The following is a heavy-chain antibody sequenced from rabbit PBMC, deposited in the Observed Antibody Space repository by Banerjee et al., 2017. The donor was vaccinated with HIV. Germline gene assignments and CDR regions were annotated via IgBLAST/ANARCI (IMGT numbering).Heavy chain of an antibody. D-gene: IGHD6-1*01. CDR1: GFDLSSYYD. Sequence: QEQLEESGGDLVKPEGSLTLTCTASGFDLSSYYDMCWVRQAPGKGLEWIACIDTSYGNTAYASWAKGRFTISKTSSTSVTLQMTGLTAADTATYFCARGYASAAGYGYGRVFNLWGPGTLVTVS. CDR3: ARGYASAAGYGYGRVFNL. J-gene: IGHJ4*01. V-gene: IGHV1S45*01. CDR2: IDTSYGNT.